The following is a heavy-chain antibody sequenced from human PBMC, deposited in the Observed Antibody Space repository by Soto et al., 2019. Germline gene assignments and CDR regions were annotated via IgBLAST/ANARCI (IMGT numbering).Heavy chain of an antibody. CDR2: INHSGST. CDR1: GGSFSDYY. D-gene: IGHD2-15*01. J-gene: IGHJ4*02. Sequence: SETLSLTCAVYGGSFSDYYWSWVRQPPGKGLEWIGEINHSGSTNYNPSLKSRVTISVHTSKSQFSLELSSVTAADTAVYYCARHTPAISISDHWGQGTLVTVSS. CDR3: ARHTPAISISDH. V-gene: IGHV4-34*01.